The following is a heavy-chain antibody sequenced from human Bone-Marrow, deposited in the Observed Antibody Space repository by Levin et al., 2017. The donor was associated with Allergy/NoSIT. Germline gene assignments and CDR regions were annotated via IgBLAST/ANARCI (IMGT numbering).Heavy chain of an antibody. CDR2: INSDGSTT. D-gene: IGHD5-12*01. J-gene: IGHJ5*02. CDR3: ARGGRYTGYDS. Sequence: GGSLRLSCAASGFAFTTYWIHWVRQAPGKGLVWLSRINSDGSTTNYADPVKGRFTIPRDNARSTLYLQMNSLRAEDTAVYYCARGGRYTGYDSWGQGTLVTVSS. V-gene: IGHV3-74*01. CDR1: GFAFTTYW.